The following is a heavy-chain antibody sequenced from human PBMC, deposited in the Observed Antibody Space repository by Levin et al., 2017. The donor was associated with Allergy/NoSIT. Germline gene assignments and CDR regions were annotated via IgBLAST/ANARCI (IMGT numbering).Heavy chain of an antibody. CDR1: GGSISSSSYY. Sequence: SETLSLTCTVSGGSISSSSYYWGWIRQPPGTGLEWIGSIYYSGSTYYNPSLKSRVTISVDTSKNQFSLKLSSVTAADTAVYCCTTEYSSPPQVVFDIWGQGTMVTVSS. CDR3: TTEYSSPPQVVFDI. CDR2: IYYSGST. V-gene: IGHV4-39*02. J-gene: IGHJ3*02. D-gene: IGHD6-13*01.